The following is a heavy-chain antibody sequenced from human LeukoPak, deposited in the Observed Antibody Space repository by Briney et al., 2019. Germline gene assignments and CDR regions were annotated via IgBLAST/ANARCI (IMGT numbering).Heavy chain of an antibody. J-gene: IGHJ4*02. D-gene: IGHD7-27*01. CDR2: IYYSGST. CDR1: GDSIGSTTYY. Sequence: PSETLSLTCTVSGDSIGSTTYYWGWLRQPPGKGLEWIGNIYYSGSTYNNPSLKSRVTISVDTSKNQFSLKLSSVTAADTAVYYCARRATATGSWGYFDYWGQGTPVTVSS. CDR3: ARRATATGSWGYFDY. V-gene: IGHV4-39*01.